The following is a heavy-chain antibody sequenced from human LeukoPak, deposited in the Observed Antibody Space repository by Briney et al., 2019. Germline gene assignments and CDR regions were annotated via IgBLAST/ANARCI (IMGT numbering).Heavy chain of an antibody. V-gene: IGHV4-34*01. CDR3: ARGPYYYYYGMDV. Sequence: SETLSLTCAVYGGSFSGYYWSWIRQPPGKGLEWIGEINHSGSTNYNPSLKSRVTISVDTSKNQFSLKLSSVTAADTAVYYCARGPYYYYYGMDVWGQGTTVTVSS. CDR1: GGSFSGYY. CDR2: INHSGST. J-gene: IGHJ6*02.